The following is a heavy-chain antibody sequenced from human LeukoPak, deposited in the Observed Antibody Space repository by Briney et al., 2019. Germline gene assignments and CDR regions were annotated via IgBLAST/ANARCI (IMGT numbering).Heavy chain of an antibody. CDR3: ARENYGDYVGQRIDY. CDR2: LSGSGGST. J-gene: IGHJ4*02. D-gene: IGHD4-17*01. CDR1: GFTFSNYA. V-gene: IGHV3-23*01. Sequence: GGSLRLSCAASGFTFSNYAMTWVRQAPGKGLEWVSTLSGSGGSTYFGDSVKGRFTISRDNAKNSLYLQMNSLRAEDTAVYYCARENYGDYVGQRIDYWGQGTLVTVSS.